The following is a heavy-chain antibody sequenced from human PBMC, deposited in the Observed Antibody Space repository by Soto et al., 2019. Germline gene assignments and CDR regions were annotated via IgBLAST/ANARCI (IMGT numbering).Heavy chain of an antibody. D-gene: IGHD3-22*01. Sequence: GESLKTSCNGSGYSFTSYWIGWVRQMPGKGLEWMGIIYPGDSDTRYSPSFQGQVTISADKSISTAYLQWSSLKASDTAMYYCARTYYYDSSGYYWVHYFDYWGQGTLVTVSS. CDR3: ARTYYYDSSGYYWVHYFDY. J-gene: IGHJ4*02. CDR1: GYSFTSYW. V-gene: IGHV5-51*01. CDR2: IYPGDSDT.